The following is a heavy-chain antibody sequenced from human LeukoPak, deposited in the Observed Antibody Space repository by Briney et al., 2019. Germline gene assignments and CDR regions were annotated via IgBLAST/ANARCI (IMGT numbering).Heavy chain of an antibody. V-gene: IGHV5-51*01. J-gene: IGHJ4*02. CDR1: GYSFTSYW. Sequence: KHGESLKISCKGSGYSFTSYWIGWVRQMPWKGLEWMGIIYPGDSDTRYSPSFQGQVTISADKSISTAYLQWSSPKASDTAMYYCARQEGYCSGGSCYFWGADYWAREPWSPSPQ. D-gene: IGHD2-15*01. CDR3: ARQEGYCSGGSCYFWGADY. CDR2: IYPGDSDT.